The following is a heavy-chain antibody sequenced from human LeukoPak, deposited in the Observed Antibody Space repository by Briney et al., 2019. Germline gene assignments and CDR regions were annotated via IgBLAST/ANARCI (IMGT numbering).Heavy chain of an antibody. CDR1: GFTVSSNS. J-gene: IGHJ4*02. V-gene: IGHV3-66*01. CDR3: ARGLKSYGDY. Sequence: PGGSLRLSCAASGFTVSSNSMSWVRQAPGKGLEWVSIIYSGGSTYYADPVKGRFTISRDNSKNTLYLQMNSLRAEDTAVYYCARGLKSYGDYWGQGTLVTVSS. D-gene: IGHD2-21*01. CDR2: IYSGGST.